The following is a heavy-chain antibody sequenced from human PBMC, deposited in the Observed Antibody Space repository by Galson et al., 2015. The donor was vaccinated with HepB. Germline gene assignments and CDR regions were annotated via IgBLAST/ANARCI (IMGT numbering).Heavy chain of an antibody. J-gene: IGHJ4*02. V-gene: IGHV3-30-3*01. CDR3: ARQPKTYYDFWSGYYLTPLFDY. D-gene: IGHD3-3*01. CDR2: ISYDGSNK. Sequence: SLRLSCAASGFTFSSYAMHWVRQAPGKGLEWVAVISYDGSNKYYVDSVKGRFTISRDNSKNTLYLQMNSLRAEDTAVYYCARQPKTYYDFWSGYYLTPLFDYWGQGTLVTVSS. CDR1: GFTFSSYA.